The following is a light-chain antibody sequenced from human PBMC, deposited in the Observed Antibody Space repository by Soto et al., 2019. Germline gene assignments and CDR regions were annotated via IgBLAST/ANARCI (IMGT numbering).Light chain of an antibody. CDR3: LQHNSYPRT. J-gene: IGKJ1*01. CDR2: LTY. V-gene: IGKV1-17*01. CDR1: QGIGND. Sequence: DIQMTQSPSSLSASVGDRVTITCRASQGIGNDLGWYQQKPGKAPKRLIYLTYSLQTGVPSRFSGSGSGTEFILTISSLQPEDSATYFCLQHNSYPRTFVQGTKVEIK.